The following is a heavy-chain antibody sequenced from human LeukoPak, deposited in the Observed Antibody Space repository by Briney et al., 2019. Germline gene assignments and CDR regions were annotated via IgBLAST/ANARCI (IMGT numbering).Heavy chain of an antibody. Sequence: PSETLSLTCIVSGGSISTSSCYWDWVRQPPGKGLEWVGSIYYSGSTYYSPSLKSRVTISVDTSKNQFSLKLSSVTAADTAVYYCASVYYYGSGSYVADWGQGTLVTVSS. CDR1: GGSISTSSCY. D-gene: IGHD3-10*01. V-gene: IGHV4-39*07. CDR3: ASVYYYGSGSYVAD. CDR2: IYYSGST. J-gene: IGHJ4*02.